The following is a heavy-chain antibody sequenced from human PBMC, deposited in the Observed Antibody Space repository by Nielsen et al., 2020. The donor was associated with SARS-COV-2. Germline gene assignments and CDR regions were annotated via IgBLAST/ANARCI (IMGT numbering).Heavy chain of an antibody. J-gene: IGHJ4*02. Sequence: GESLKISCAASGFTFSSYAMHWVRQAPGKGLEWVAVISYDGSNKYYADSVKGRFTISRDNSKITLYLQMNSLRAEDTAVYYCARDGSGWYIGYWGQGTLVTVSS. D-gene: IGHD6-19*01. CDR3: ARDGSGWYIGY. CDR1: GFTFSSYA. CDR2: ISYDGSNK. V-gene: IGHV3-30-3*01.